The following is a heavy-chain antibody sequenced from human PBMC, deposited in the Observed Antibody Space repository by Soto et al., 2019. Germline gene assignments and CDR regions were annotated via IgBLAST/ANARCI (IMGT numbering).Heavy chain of an antibody. J-gene: IGHJ6*02. CDR3: ASPPRLAYHYYGMDV. D-gene: IGHD6-19*01. Sequence: SVKVSCKASGGTFSSYAISWVRQTPGQGLEWMGGIIPIFGTANYAQKFQGRVTITADKSTSTAYMELSSLRSEDTAVYYCASPPRLAYHYYGMDVWGQGTTVTVSS. CDR1: GGTFSSYA. V-gene: IGHV1-69*06. CDR2: IIPIFGTA.